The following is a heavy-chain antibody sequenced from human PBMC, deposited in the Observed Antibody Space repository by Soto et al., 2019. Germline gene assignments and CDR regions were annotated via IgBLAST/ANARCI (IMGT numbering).Heavy chain of an antibody. V-gene: IGHV1-46*03. J-gene: IGHJ4*02. D-gene: IGHD6-19*01. CDR2: INLNGRST. CDR3: ARDIAVDGKGFEY. CDR1: GYTFTSYY. Sequence: QVQLVQSGAEVKNPGASVKVSCKASGYTFTSYYMHWVRQAPGEGLEWMGIINLNGRSTSYVQKFQGRDTMTRDTSTSTVYMELSSLISEDTAVYYCARDIAVDGKGFEYWGQGTLVTVSS.